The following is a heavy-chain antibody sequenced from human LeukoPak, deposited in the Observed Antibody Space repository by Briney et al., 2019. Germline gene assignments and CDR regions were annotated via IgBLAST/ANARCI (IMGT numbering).Heavy chain of an antibody. CDR3: ARRQVGYYYYGMDV. Sequence: WGSLRLSCAASEFTVSSNYMSWVRQAPGKGLKWVSVIYSGGSIYYADSVKGRFTISRDNSKNTLYLQMNSLRAEDTAVYYCARRQVGYYYYGMDVWGQGTTVTVSS. V-gene: IGHV3-66*04. D-gene: IGHD2-2*01. CDR1: EFTVSSNY. CDR2: IYSGGSI. J-gene: IGHJ6*02.